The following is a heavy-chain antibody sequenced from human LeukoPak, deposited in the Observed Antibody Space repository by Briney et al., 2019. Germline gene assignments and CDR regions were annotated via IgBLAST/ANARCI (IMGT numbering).Heavy chain of an antibody. CDR1: GGSISSSNYY. J-gene: IGHJ5*02. Sequence: SETLSLTCTVSGGSISSSNYYWGWIRQPPGKGLEWIGIVHYNGNTYYNPSLKSRVTISVDTSKSQFSLELSSVAAADTAVYHCTRYDPAATGGWFDPWGQGTLVTVSS. CDR3: TRYDPAATGGWFDP. CDR2: VHYNGNT. D-gene: IGHD2-15*01. V-gene: IGHV4-39*01.